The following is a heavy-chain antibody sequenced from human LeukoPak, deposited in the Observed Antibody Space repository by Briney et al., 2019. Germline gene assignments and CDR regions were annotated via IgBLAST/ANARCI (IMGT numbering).Heavy chain of an antibody. D-gene: IGHD3-22*01. CDR1: GFTFDDYA. V-gene: IGHV3-43*02. CDR2: ISGDGGST. CDR3: AKDTYYYDSSGYEGPSFDY. Sequence: GGSLRLSCAASGFTFDDYAVHWVRQAPGKGLEWVSLISGDGGSTYYADSVKGRFTISRDNSINSLYLQMNSLRTEDTALYYCAKDTYYYDSSGYEGPSFDYWGQGTLVTVSS. J-gene: IGHJ4*02.